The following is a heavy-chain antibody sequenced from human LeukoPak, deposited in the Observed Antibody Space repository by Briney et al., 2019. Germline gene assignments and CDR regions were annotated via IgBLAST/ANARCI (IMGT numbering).Heavy chain of an antibody. D-gene: IGHD3-16*01. CDR2: IGATGGPT. Sequence: GGSLRLSCAASRFTFSSYAMSWVRQAPGKGLEWVSGIGATGGPTNDADSVKGRFTISRDNSKNTLYLQMNILRAEDTAVYYCAKGHNSPTSRLDYWGQGTLVTVSS. J-gene: IGHJ4*02. CDR1: RFTFSSYA. CDR3: AKGHNSPTSRLDY. V-gene: IGHV3-23*01.